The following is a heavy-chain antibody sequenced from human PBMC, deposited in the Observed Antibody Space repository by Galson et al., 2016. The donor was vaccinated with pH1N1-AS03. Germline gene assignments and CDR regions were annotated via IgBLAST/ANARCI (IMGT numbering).Heavy chain of an antibody. CDR1: GYTFTSYG. J-gene: IGHJ6*02. CDR2: ISPYNGRT. CDR3: ARAFCSGGSCYDYFYYAVDV. D-gene: IGHD2-15*01. V-gene: IGHV1-18*01. Sequence: SVKVSCKASGYTFTSYGIGWVRQAPGQGLEWMGWISPYNGRTEYAQKLQGRVTMTTDTSRSTAYMELRSLISDDTAMYYCARAFCSGGSCYDYFYYAVDVWGQGTTVTVSS.